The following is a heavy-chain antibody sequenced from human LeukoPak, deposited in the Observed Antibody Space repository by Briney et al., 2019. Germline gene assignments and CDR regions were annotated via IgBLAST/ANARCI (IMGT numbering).Heavy chain of an antibody. CDR2: MNPNSGNT. D-gene: IGHD3-22*01. V-gene: IGHV1-8*01. J-gene: IGHJ3*02. Sequence: ASVKVSCKASGYTFTSYDINWVRQATGQGLEWMGWMNPNSGNTGCAQKFQGRVTMTRNTSISTAYMELSSLRSEDTAVYYCVLYYDSSGYYHDAFDIWGQGTMVTVSS. CDR1: GYTFTSYD. CDR3: VLYYDSSGYYHDAFDI.